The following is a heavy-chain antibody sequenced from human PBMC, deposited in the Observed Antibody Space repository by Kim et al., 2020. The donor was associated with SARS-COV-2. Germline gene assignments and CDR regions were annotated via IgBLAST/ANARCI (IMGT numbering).Heavy chain of an antibody. J-gene: IGHJ6*03. Sequence: GRFTISRDNAKNSLYLQMNSLRAEDTAVYYCARGNDLETGYYYYYYMDVWGKGTTVTVSS. V-gene: IGHV3-11*06. CDR3: ARGNDLETGYYYYYYMDV. D-gene: IGHD3-3*01.